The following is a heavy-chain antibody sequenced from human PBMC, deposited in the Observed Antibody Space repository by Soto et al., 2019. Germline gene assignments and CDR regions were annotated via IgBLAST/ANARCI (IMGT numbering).Heavy chain of an antibody. D-gene: IGHD1-26*01. Sequence: EVQLVESGGGLVQPGRSLRLSCAASGFTFDDYAMHWVRQAPGKGLEWVSGISWNSGSIGYADSVKGRFTISRDNAKNSLYLQMNSLRAEDTALYYCAKEIVGHGGNWFDPWGQGTLVTVSS. J-gene: IGHJ5*02. V-gene: IGHV3-9*01. CDR2: ISWNSGSI. CDR3: AKEIVGHGGNWFDP. CDR1: GFTFDDYA.